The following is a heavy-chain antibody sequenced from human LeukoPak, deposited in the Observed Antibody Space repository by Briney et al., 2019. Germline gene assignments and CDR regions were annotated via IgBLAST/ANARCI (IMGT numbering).Heavy chain of an antibody. CDR2: IYHSGST. CDR3: ARGSGYSNYFDY. D-gene: IGHD5-12*01. Sequence: SETLSLTCAVSGYSTRSGYYSGWIRQPPGEGLEWIGSIYHSGSTYYNPSLKSGVTISVDTSKNQFSLKVTSVTAADTALYYCARGSGYSNYFDYWGQGTLVTVSS. J-gene: IGHJ4*02. V-gene: IGHV4-38-2*01. CDR1: GYSTRSGYY.